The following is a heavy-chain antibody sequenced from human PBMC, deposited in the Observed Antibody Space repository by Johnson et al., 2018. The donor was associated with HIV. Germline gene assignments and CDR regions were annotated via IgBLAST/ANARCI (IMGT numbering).Heavy chain of an antibody. Sequence: QVQVVESGGDLVQPGRSLRLSCAASGFTFSSYGMHWVRQAPGKGLEWVAVISYDGSNEHYADSVKGRFTISRDNSKNTLYLQMSSLRAEDTAVYYCAKSPGKDHGGNSGAFHIWGQGTMVTVSS. J-gene: IGHJ3*02. CDR3: AKSPGKDHGGNSGAFHI. CDR1: GFTFSSYG. CDR2: ISYDGSNE. V-gene: IGHV3-30*18. D-gene: IGHD4-23*01.